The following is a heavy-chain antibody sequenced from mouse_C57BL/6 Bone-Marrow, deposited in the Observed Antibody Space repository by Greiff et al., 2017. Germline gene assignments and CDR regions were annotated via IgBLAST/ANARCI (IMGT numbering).Heavy chain of an antibody. CDR2: IDPSDSYT. J-gene: IGHJ4*01. CDR3: ARDYSTTVVANYYAMDY. V-gene: IGHV1-59*01. CDR1: GYTFTSYW. Sequence: QVQLQQPGAELVRPGTSVKLSCKASGYTFTSYWMHWVKQRPGQGLEWIGVIDPSDSYTNYNQKFKGKATLTVDTSSSTAYMQLSSLTSEDSAVYYCARDYSTTVVANYYAMDYWGQGTSVTVSS. D-gene: IGHD1-1*01.